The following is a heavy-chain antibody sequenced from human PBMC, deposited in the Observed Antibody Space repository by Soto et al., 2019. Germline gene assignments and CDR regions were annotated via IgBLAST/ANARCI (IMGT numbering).Heavy chain of an antibody. CDR3: ARGDGGGYYLADYYYGMDV. D-gene: IGHD3-22*01. CDR2: IYYSGST. CDR1: CGSIISYY. Sequence: PETLSLTCTFSCGSIISYYWSWIRQPPGKGLEWIGYIYYSGSTNYNPSLKSRVTISVDTSKNQFSLKLSSVTAADTAVYYCARGDGGGYYLADYYYGMDVWGQGTTVTVSS. V-gene: IGHV4-59*01. J-gene: IGHJ6*02.